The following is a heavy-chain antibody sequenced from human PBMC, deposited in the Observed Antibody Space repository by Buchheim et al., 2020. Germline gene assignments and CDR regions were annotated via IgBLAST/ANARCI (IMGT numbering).Heavy chain of an antibody. Sequence: QVQLVQSGAELKKPGASVKVSCKASGFTFTNYYFHWVRQAPGQGLEWMGIINPSAGSTNSAQKFQGRVTMTRETSTSTVYMELNSLRSEDTAIYYCARVRGAYYYDSSGFSNSIEYWGQGTL. CDR1: GFTFTNYY. V-gene: IGHV1-46*01. D-gene: IGHD3-22*01. CDR3: ARVRGAYYYDSSGFSNSIEY. CDR2: INPSAGST. J-gene: IGHJ4*02.